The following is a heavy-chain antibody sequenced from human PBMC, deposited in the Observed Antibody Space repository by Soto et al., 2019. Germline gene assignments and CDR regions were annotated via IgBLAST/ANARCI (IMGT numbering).Heavy chain of an antibody. J-gene: IGHJ4*02. V-gene: IGHV3-53*01. D-gene: IGHD3-10*01. CDR3: ARFYGAGSWFFEY. CDR2: IYSDGTT. CDR1: EFSVSSYY. Sequence: EVLLVESGGGLIQPGGSLRLSCAVTEFSVSSYYMSWVRQAPGKGLEWVAVIYSDGTTYHADSVKGRFTISRDNFMNTLYLQMNSPRAADTAVYHCARFYGAGSWFFEYWGQGTLVTVSS.